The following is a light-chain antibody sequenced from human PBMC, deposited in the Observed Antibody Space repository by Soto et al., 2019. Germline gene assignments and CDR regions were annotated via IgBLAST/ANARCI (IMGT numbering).Light chain of an antibody. Sequence: EIVLTQSPATLSLSPGERATLSSRASQSVSSYLAWYQQKPGQAPRLLIYDASSRATGLPARFSGSGSGTNFTHTIGSLEPEDFAVYCGQQRSNWARTVGQGTKGEVK. CDR1: QSVSSY. CDR2: DAS. V-gene: IGKV3-11*01. CDR3: QQRSNWART. J-gene: IGKJ1*01.